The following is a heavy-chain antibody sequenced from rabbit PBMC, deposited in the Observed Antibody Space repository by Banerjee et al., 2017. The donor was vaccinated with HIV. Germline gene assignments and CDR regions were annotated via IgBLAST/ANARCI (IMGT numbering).Heavy chain of an antibody. V-gene: IGHV1S43*01. J-gene: IGHJ4*01. CDR1: GFSFSSSYY. D-gene: IGHD6-1*01. CDR2: IYTSSGST. CDR3: ARDRNDADGHATFDL. Sequence: QEQLVESGGDLVKPGASLTLTCTASGFSFSSSYYMCWVRQAPGKGLEWIACIYTSSGSTWYASWVNGRFTISRSTSLNTVDLKMTSLTAADTATYFCARDRNDADGHATFDLWGPGTLVTVS.